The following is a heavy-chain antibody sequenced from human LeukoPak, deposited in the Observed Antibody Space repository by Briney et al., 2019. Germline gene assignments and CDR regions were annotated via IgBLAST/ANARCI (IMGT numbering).Heavy chain of an antibody. CDR2: IIPILGIA. D-gene: IGHD3-3*01. CDR1: GGTFSSYA. V-gene: IGHV1-69*04. J-gene: IGHJ6*03. CDR3: ARGGLEWSPKSSLYYYYYMDV. Sequence: GASVKVSCKASGGTFSSYAISWVRQAPGQGLEWMGRIIPILGIANYAQKFQGRVTITADKSTSTAYMELSSLRSEDTAVYYCARGGLEWSPKSSLYYYYYMDVWGKGTTVTVSS.